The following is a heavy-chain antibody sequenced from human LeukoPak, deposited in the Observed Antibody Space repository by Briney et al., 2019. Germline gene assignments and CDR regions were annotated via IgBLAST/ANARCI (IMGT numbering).Heavy chain of an antibody. D-gene: IGHD2-21*02. Sequence: GASVKVSCKASGYTFTGYYMHWVRQAPGQGLEWMGWINPNSGGTNYAQKFQGRVTMTRDTSISTAYMELSRLRSDDTAVYYCARDPTPLSCGDCHSDYYYYMDVWGKGTTVTVSS. CDR1: GYTFTGYY. CDR3: ARDPTPLSCGDCHSDYYYYMDV. J-gene: IGHJ6*03. CDR2: INPNSGGT. V-gene: IGHV1-2*02.